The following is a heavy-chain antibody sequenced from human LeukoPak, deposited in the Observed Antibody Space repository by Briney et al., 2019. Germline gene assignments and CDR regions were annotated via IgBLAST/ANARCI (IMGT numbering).Heavy chain of an antibody. J-gene: IGHJ6*03. CDR1: GFTFSSNG. CDR3: ARYRERYYYYMDV. V-gene: IGHV3-48*04. D-gene: IGHD3-16*02. Sequence: GGSLRLSCAASGFTFSSNGMNWVRQAPGKGLEWVSYISATGGTIYYADSVKGRFTISRDNAKNSLYLQMNSLRAEDTALYYCARYRERYYYYMDVWGKGTTVTVSS. CDR2: ISATGGTI.